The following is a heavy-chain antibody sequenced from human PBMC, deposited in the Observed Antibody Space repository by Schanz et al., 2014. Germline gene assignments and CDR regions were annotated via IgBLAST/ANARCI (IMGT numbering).Heavy chain of an antibody. V-gene: IGHV3-11*05. Sequence: DLEESGGGLVKPGGSLRISCAASGFTFSGYAMSWIRQAPGKGLEWVSHISGSSIHKNYADSVKGRFSISRDNGETSVYLQINSLRVEDTAVYYCARFLARYQYYGVDVWGQGTTVIVSS. J-gene: IGHJ6*02. D-gene: IGHD3-3*01. CDR1: GFTFSGYA. CDR2: ISGSSIHK. CDR3: ARFLARYQYYGVDV.